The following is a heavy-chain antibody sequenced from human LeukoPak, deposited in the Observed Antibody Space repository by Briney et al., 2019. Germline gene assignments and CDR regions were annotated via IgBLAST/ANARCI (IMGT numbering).Heavy chain of an antibody. Sequence: GGSLRLSCAASGFTFNNAWMSWVRQAPGKGLEWVGRINSKTDGGTPSYAGPVKGRFTISRDDSQNTLYLQMNSLKTEDTAVYYCTTDLIGYYYDNSPDCWGQGTLVTVSS. J-gene: IGHJ4*02. D-gene: IGHD3-22*01. CDR2: INSKTDGGTP. CDR3: TTDLIGYYYDNSPDC. V-gene: IGHV3-15*01. CDR1: GFTFNNAW.